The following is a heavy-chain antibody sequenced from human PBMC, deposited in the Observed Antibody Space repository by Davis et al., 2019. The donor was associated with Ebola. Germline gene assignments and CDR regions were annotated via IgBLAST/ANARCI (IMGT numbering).Heavy chain of an antibody. J-gene: IGHJ6*04. CDR1: GFTFSSYS. D-gene: IGHD3-3*01. CDR3: AKSGLSFGVVKYHYGMDV. V-gene: IGHV3-48*01. Sequence: PGGSLRLSCAASGFTFSSYSMNWVRQAPGKGLEWVSYISSSSSTVYYADSVKGRFTISRDNSKKTRYLQMNSLRAEDTAVYYCAKSGLSFGVVKYHYGMDVWGKGTTVTVSS. CDR2: ISSSSSTV.